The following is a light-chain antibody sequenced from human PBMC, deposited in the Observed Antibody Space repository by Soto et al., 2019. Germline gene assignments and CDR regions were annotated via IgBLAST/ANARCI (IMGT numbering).Light chain of an antibody. CDR2: DAT. V-gene: IGKV3-11*01. J-gene: IGKJ4*02. Sequence: EIVLKQSPGTLSLSPGERATLSCRASQSVNNYLAWYQQKPGQAPRLLIFDATNRATGIPARFSGSGSGTDFTLTITSLEAEDFGVYYSQQRGNWPWLTYGGGTRVEIK. CDR3: QQRGNWPWLT. CDR1: QSVNNY.